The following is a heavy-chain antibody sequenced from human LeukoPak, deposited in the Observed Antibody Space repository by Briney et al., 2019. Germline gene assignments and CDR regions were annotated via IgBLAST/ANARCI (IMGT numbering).Heavy chain of an antibody. CDR1: GFAFGSEA. CDR3: AKVRSGSANWALRIFDN. J-gene: IGHJ4*02. V-gene: IGHV3-23*01. Sequence: GGSLRLSCAVSGFAFGSEAMSWVRQSPARGLEWVASISPGGGTTYYADYVKGRFTISRDNSDNTLYVHMNSLRAEDTAVYYCAKVRSGSANWALRIFDNWGQGTLVTVSS. CDR2: ISPGGGTT. D-gene: IGHD1-1*01.